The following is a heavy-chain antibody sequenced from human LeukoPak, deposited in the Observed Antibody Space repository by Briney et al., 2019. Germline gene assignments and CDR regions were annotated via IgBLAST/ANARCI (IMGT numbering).Heavy chain of an antibody. J-gene: IGHJ5*02. CDR1: GGSISNCY. D-gene: IGHD3-10*01. CDR3: ARDLVRAPYNWFDP. CDR2: ISTSGGT. V-gene: IGHV4-4*07. Sequence: PSETLSLTCTVSGGSISNCYWSWIRQPAGKGLEWIARISTSGGTIYNPSLKSRVTMSVDMSKNQFSLKLNSVTAADTAIYYCARDLVRAPYNWFDPWGQGTLVTVSS.